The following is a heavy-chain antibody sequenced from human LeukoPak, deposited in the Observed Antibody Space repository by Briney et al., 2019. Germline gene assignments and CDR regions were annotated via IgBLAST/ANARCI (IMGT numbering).Heavy chain of an antibody. Sequence: GGSLRLSCAASGFTFSNYWMSWVRQAPGKGLEWVANIKQDGSEKNYVDSVKGRFTISRDNGKNSLYRQMNSLRADDTAVYYCARSITIFGVGNFQHWGQGTLVTVSS. D-gene: IGHD3-3*01. V-gene: IGHV3-7*05. CDR3: ARSITIFGVGNFQH. J-gene: IGHJ1*01. CDR1: GFTFSNYW. CDR2: IKQDGSEK.